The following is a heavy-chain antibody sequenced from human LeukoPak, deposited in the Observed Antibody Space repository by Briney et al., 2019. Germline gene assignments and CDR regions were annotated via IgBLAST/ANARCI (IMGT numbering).Heavy chain of an antibody. CDR1: GFTFSSYA. Sequence: GGSLRLSCAASGFTFSSYAMHWVRQAPGKGLEWVAVISYDGSNKYYADSVKGRFTISRDNSKNTLYLQMNSLRAEDTAVHYCAREISYDFWSGQDFDYWGQGTLVTVSS. V-gene: IGHV3-30-3*01. D-gene: IGHD3-3*01. CDR3: AREISYDFWSGQDFDY. CDR2: ISYDGSNK. J-gene: IGHJ4*02.